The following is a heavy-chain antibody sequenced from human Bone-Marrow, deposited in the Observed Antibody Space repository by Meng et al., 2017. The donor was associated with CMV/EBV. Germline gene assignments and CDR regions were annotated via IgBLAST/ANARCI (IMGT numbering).Heavy chain of an antibody. V-gene: IGHV3-9*01. Sequence: SLKISCAASGFTFDDYAMHWVRQAPGKGLEWVSGISWNSGSIGYADSVKGRFTISRDNAKNSLYLQMNSLRAEDTALYYCAKGDCSSTSCPIDYWGQGTLVTVS. CDR2: ISWNSGSI. J-gene: IGHJ4*02. CDR1: GFTFDDYA. CDR3: AKGDCSSTSCPIDY. D-gene: IGHD2-2*01.